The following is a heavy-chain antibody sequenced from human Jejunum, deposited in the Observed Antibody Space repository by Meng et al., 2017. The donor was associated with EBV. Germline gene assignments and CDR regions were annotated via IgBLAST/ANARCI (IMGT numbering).Heavy chain of an antibody. CDR1: GFTFSDYW. D-gene: IGHD6-25*01. V-gene: IGHV3-74*01. CDR2: INTDGSTT. Sequence: DGRLVESGGGLVPPGGSLRLSCATSGFTFSDYWMHWVRQAPGKGLVWVSRINTDGSTTNYADSVKGRFTISRDNAENTLFLQMNSLKVEDTAVYYCTRAGSYRHDYWGQGTLVTVSS. J-gene: IGHJ4*02. CDR3: TRAGSYRHDY.